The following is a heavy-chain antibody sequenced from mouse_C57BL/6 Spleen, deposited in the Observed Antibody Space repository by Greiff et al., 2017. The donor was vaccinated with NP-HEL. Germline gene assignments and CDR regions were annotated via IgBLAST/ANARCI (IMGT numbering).Heavy chain of an antibody. CDR2: IWRGGST. D-gene: IGHD2-4*01. V-gene: IGHV2-5*01. CDR1: GFSLTSYG. J-gene: IGHJ4*01. CDR3: AKNDGDYDVGAMDY. Sequence: VHLVESGPGLVQPSQSLSITCTVSGFSLTSYGVHWVRQSPGKGLEWLGVIWRGGSTDYNAAFMSRLSITKDNSKSQVFFKMNSLQADDTAIYYCAKNDGDYDVGAMDYWGQGTSVTVSS.